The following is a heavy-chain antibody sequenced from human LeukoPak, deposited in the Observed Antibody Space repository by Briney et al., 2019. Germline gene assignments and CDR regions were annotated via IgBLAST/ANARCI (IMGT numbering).Heavy chain of an antibody. J-gene: IGHJ4*02. CDR1: GYTFTSYD. D-gene: IGHD3-22*01. Sequence: ASVKVSCKASGYTFTSYDINWVRQASGQGLAWMGWMNPNSGNTGYAQKFQGRVTMTRNTSINTAYMELSSMSSEDTAVYYCARGETMYYYDSSGYYDYWGQGTLVTVSS. CDR3: ARGETMYYYDSSGYYDY. V-gene: IGHV1-8*01. CDR2: MNPNSGNT.